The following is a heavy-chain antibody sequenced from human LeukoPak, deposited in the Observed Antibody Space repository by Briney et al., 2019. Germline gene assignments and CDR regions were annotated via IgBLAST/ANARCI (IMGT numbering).Heavy chain of an antibody. V-gene: IGHV4-34*01. D-gene: IGHD2-2*01. CDR3: ARGRGVVVPAADDY. CDR1: GESFSGYY. J-gene: IGHJ4*02. CDR2: INHSGST. Sequence: PSETLSLTCAVYGESFSGYYWSRIRQPPGKGQEWIGEINHSGSTNYNPSLKSRVTISVDTSKSQFSLKLSSVTAADTAVYYCARGRGVVVPAADDYWGQGTLVTVSS.